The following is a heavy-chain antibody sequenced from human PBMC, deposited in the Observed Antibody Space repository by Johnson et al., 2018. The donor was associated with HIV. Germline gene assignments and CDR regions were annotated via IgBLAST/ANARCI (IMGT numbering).Heavy chain of an antibody. V-gene: IGHV3-66*01. CDR3: ARESVALVAFDI. Sequence: VQLVESGGGLVQPGGSLRLSCAASGFTVSSNYMSWVRQAPGKGLEWVSIIYSGGSTYYADSVKGRFTISRDNSKNTLYLQMKRLRAEDTAVYYCARESVALVAFDIWGQGTMVTVSS. D-gene: IGHD6-13*01. CDR2: IYSGGST. J-gene: IGHJ3*02. CDR1: GFTVSSNY.